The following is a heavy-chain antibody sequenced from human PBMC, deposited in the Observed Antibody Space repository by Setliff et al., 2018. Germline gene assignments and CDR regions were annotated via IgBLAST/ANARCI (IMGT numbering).Heavy chain of an antibody. V-gene: IGHV1-69*05. J-gene: IGHJ4*02. CDR2: TIPIFGST. CDR1: GGTFSSYG. D-gene: IGHD3-3*01. CDR3: ARIFLYGTSWYFDN. Sequence: GASVKVSCKASGGTFSSYGISWVRQAPGQGLEWMGGTIPIFGSTNYAQKFQDRVTIITDESTSTAYMELSSLRAEDTAVYFCARIFLYGTSWYFDNWGQGTLVTVSS.